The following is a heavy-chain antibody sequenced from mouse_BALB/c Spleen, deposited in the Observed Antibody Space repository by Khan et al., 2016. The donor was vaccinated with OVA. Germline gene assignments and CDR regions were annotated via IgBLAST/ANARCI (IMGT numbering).Heavy chain of an antibody. D-gene: IGHD1-1*01. J-gene: IGHJ2*01. CDR3: ARRGLRWDFDY. Sequence: QIPLVQSGAELAKPGASVKLSCKASGYTFINYWILWVKQRPGQGLEWIGYINPSTGYTEYNQNFKDKAPLTADKSSSTAYMQLSSLTSEDSAFYYCARRGLRWDFDYWGQGTTLTVSA. CDR2: INPSTGYT. V-gene: IGHV1-7*01. CDR1: GYTFINYW.